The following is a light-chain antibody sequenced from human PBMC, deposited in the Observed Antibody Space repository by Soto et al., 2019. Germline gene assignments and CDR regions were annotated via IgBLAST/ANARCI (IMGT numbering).Light chain of an antibody. CDR1: SSNIGAGYD. V-gene: IGLV1-40*01. CDR3: QSYDSSRTVV. J-gene: IGLJ2*01. Sequence: QPVLTQPPSVSGAPGQRVTISCTGSSSNIGAGYDVHWYQQFPGTTPKFLIYGNTNRPSGVPDRFSASKSGTSASLDITGLQAEDEAEYFCQSYDSSRTVVFGGGTKVTVL. CDR2: GNT.